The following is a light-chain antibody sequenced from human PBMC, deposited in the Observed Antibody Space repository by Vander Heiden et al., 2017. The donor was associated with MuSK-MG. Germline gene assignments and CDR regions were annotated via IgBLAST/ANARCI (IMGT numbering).Light chain of an antibody. J-gene: IGKJ1*01. CDR3: QYEYDTQT. CDR1: QSVLYSSNNKHY. Sequence: DILMTQSPDSLAVSLRERATINCKSSQSVLYSSNNKHYLHWYQEKPGRPPELVIYWASNLEYGVPDRHSGSRSWRDFTLTITSRLTEHVAVYYWQYEYDTQTFGQGTKLEIK. V-gene: IGKV4-1*01. CDR2: WAS.